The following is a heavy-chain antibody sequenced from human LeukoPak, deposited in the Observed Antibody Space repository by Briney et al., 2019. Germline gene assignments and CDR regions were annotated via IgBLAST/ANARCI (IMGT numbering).Heavy chain of an antibody. CDR1: GFTFSTYA. CDR3: AKDSSSYDWGYMDV. CDR2: IGGSDGRT. Sequence: GGSLRLSCAASGFTFSTYAMSWVRQAPGKGLEWVSLIGGSDGRTRYADSVKGRFTISRDNSKNTLYLEMNSLIAEDTAVYYCAKDSSSYDWGYMDVWGKGTTVTISS. V-gene: IGHV3-23*01. D-gene: IGHD3-22*01. J-gene: IGHJ6*03.